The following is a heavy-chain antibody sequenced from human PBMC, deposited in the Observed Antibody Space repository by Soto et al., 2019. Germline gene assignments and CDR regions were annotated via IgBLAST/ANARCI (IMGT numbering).Heavy chain of an antibody. CDR3: GKESEYCGGGCYSGLLDY. CDR2: IIPIFGTA. J-gene: IGHJ4*02. Sequence: SVKVSCKASGGTFSSYAISWVRQAPGQGLEWMGGIIPIFGTANYAQKFQGRVTITADESTSTAYMELSSLRSEDTAVYCFGKESEYCGGGCYSGLLDYWGQGTLVTVSS. D-gene: IGHD2-21*02. CDR1: GGTFSSYA. V-gene: IGHV1-69*13.